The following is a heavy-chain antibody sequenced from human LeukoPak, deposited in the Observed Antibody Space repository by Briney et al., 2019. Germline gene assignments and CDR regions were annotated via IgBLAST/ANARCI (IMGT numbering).Heavy chain of an antibody. J-gene: IGHJ6*03. D-gene: IGHD1-26*01. V-gene: IGHV3-48*01. CDR2: IGPSDGKI. CDR1: GFIFGIYA. Sequence: GESLRLSCRTSGFIFGIYAMNWVRQAPGKGLEWISYIGPSDGKIYYADSVKGRFTISRDNAKNSLYLQMNSLRAEDTAVYYCAGEGSGSYYYYMDVWGKGTTVTVSS. CDR3: AGEGSGSYYYYMDV.